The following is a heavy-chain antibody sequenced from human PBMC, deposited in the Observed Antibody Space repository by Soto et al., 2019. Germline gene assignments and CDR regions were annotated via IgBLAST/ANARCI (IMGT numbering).Heavy chain of an antibody. Sequence: QVQLVQSGAEVKRPGSSVKVSCKASGDTFSFYSINWVRQAPGLGLEWMGRVNPILSMSNYAQRFQGRVTMTADKSTSTSYMELSGLRSEDTAMYYCATSYGSGYRAFDYWGQVALVTVSS. CDR3: ATSYGSGYRAFDY. CDR1: GDTFSFYS. J-gene: IGHJ4*02. D-gene: IGHD3-10*01. CDR2: VNPILSMS. V-gene: IGHV1-69*04.